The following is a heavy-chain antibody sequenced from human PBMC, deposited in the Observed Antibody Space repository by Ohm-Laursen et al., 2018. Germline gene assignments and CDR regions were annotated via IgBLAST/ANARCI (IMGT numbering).Heavy chain of an antibody. CDR2: IEQDGSEK. V-gene: IGHV3-7*01. Sequence: LSLTCAASGFTFSTYWMNWIRQAPGKGLEWVANIEQDGSEKNYVESVKGRFTISRDNAKNSLFLQLNALRAEDTAVYYCAAGSGWLIDYWGQGTLVTVSS. CDR1: GFTFSTYW. J-gene: IGHJ4*02. D-gene: IGHD6-19*01. CDR3: AAGSGWLIDY.